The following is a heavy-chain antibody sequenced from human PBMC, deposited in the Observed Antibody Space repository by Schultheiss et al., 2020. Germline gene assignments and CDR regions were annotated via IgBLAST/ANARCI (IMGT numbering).Heavy chain of an antibody. V-gene: IGHV3-30*18. J-gene: IGHJ6*02. CDR3: AKGGTGTTGVFDYYYYYGMDV. CDR1: GFTFSSYG. Sequence: GGSLRLSCAASGFTFSSYGMHWVRQAPGKGLEWVAVISYDGSNKYYADSVKGRFTISRDNSKNTLYLQMNSLRAEDTAVYYCAKGGTGTTGVFDYYYYYGMDVWGQGTTVTVSS. CDR2: ISYDGSNK. D-gene: IGHD1-7*01.